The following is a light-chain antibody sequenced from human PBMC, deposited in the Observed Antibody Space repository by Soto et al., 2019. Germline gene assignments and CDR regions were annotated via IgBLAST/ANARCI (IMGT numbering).Light chain of an antibody. CDR1: SSDVGGYKY. CDR2: DVT. J-gene: IGLJ1*01. V-gene: IGLV2-14*01. Sequence: QSALTQPASVSGSPGQSITISCAGTSSDVGGYKYVSWYQQHPDKAPKLIIYDVTNRPSGISNRFSGSKSGNTASLTISGLPAEDEADYYCSSYTSSSSYVFGTGTKVTVL. CDR3: SSYTSSSSYV.